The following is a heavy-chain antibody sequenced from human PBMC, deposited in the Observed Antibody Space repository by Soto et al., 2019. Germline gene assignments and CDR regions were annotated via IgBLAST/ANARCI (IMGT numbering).Heavy chain of an antibody. J-gene: IGHJ4*02. V-gene: IGHV1-46*03. CDR3: ASSGLASDYDILTGYFVY. D-gene: IGHD3-9*01. Sequence: ASVKVSCKASGYTFTSYGISWVRQAPGQGLEWMGIINPSGGSTSYAQKLQGRVTMTRDTSTSTVYMELSSLRSEDTAVYYCASSGLASDYDILTGYFVYWGQGTLVTVSS. CDR1: GYTFTSYG. CDR2: INPSGGST.